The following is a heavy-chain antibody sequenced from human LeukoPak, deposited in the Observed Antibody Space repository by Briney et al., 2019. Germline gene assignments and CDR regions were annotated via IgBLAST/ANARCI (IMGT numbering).Heavy chain of an antibody. D-gene: IGHD2-21*02. Sequence: GASVKVSCKASGYTFTSYGISWVRQAPGQGLEWMGWISAYNGNTNYAQKLQGRVTMTTDTSTSTAYMELRGLRSDDTAVYYCARDRRGCGGDCPSDYWGQGTLVTASS. CDR2: ISAYNGNT. V-gene: IGHV1-18*01. CDR3: ARDRRGCGGDCPSDY. CDR1: GYTFTSYG. J-gene: IGHJ4*02.